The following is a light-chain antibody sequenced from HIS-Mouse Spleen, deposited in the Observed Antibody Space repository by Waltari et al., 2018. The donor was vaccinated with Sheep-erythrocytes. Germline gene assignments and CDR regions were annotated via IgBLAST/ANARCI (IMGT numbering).Light chain of an antibody. CDR3: CSYAGSSTFHVV. CDR2: EGS. CDR1: SRDVGSYNL. J-gene: IGLJ2*01. Sequence: QSALTQPASVSGSPGPSITISCTGTSRDVGSYNLLPWYPQHPGKAPKLMIYEGSKRPSGVSNRFSGSKSGNTASLTISGLQAEDEADYYCCSYAGSSTFHVVFGGGTKLTVL. V-gene: IGLV2-23*03.